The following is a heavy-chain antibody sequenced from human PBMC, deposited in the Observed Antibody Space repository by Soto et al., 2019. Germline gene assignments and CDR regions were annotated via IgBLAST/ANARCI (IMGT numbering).Heavy chain of an antibody. CDR1: GGSVSSVDYF. J-gene: IGHJ6*02. Sequence: SETLSLTFTVSGGSVSSVDYFWSWLRQSPGKRLELIAYIYYSGSTNYNHSLKSRATISVDTSKRQVSLTLTSMTAADAALYYCARSPNYYYYGFDXWGQVTAVTVS. CDR3: ARSPNYYYYGFDX. D-gene: IGHD3-10*01. CDR2: IYYSGST. V-gene: IGHV4-61*08.